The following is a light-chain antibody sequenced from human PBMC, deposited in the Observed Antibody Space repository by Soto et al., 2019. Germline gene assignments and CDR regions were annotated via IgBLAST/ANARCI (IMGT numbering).Light chain of an antibody. CDR1: SSDVGGYNY. V-gene: IGLV2-8*01. CDR3: SSYACSNNLV. CDR2: EVS. Sequence: QSALTQPPSASGSPGQSVTISCTGTSSDVGGYNYVSWYQQHPGKAPKLMIYEVSKRPAGVPDRFSGSKSGNTASLTVSGLQAEDESDYYCSSYACSNNLVFGGVTELTV. J-gene: IGLJ2*01.